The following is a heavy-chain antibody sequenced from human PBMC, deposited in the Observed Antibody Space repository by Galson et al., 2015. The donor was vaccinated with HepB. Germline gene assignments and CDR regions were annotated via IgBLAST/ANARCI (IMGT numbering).Heavy chain of an antibody. CDR1: GFTFSSYS. CDR3: ARDGAQWLAQYYFHY. CDR2: ISSSSSHI. J-gene: IGHJ4*02. Sequence: SLRLSCAASGFTFSSYSMNWVRQAPGKGLEWGSAISSSSSHIYYDESVKGRFTISRDNAKNSLYQQMNSLRAEDTALYYCARDGAQWLAQYYFHYLGQGALVTVSS. V-gene: IGHV3-21*01. D-gene: IGHD6-19*01.